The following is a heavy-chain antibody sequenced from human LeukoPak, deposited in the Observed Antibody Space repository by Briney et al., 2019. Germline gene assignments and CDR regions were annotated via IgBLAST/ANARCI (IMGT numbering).Heavy chain of an antibody. CDR1: GCTFSDYD. Sequence: ASVKVSCKASGCTFSDYDVNWVRQAPGQGLEWMGWMNPTSGDTGYAQKFQGRVTVTRSMSRNTAYMELSRLRSGDTAVYFCARVGMKAFYYSYMDVWGKGAT. V-gene: IGHV1-8*01. J-gene: IGHJ6*03. CDR2: MNPTSGDT. D-gene: IGHD7-27*01. CDR3: ARVGMKAFYYSYMDV.